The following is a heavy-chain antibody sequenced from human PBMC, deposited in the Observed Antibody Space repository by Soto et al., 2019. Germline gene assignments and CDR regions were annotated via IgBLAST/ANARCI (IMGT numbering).Heavy chain of an antibody. CDR3: ARERSGYNRGAFDY. V-gene: IGHV1-69*13. Sequence: SVKVSCKASGGTFSSYAISWVRQAPGQGLDWMGGIIPSFATGNYAQSFQGRLRLSADESTSTVYMELHSLTPEDSAIYYCARERSGYNRGAFDYWGQGTRVTVSS. CDR1: GGTFSSYA. J-gene: IGHJ4*02. D-gene: IGHD5-12*01. CDR2: IIPSFATG.